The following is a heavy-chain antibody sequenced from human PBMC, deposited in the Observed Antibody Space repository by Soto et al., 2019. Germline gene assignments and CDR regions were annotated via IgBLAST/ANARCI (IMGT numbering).Heavy chain of an antibody. CDR3: ARDRGYDAHDFYYNAMDV. CDR1: GFTFRTYT. V-gene: IGHV3-21*01. J-gene: IGHJ6*02. Sequence: GGSLRLSCISSGFTFRTYTMNWVRQAPGKGLEWVSGIRGFSPYTFYAESVKGRFTISRDNAKNSLFLQMNSLRAEDTAVYYCARDRGYDAHDFYYNAMDVWGQGTTVTVS. CDR2: IRGFSPYT. D-gene: IGHD2-15*01.